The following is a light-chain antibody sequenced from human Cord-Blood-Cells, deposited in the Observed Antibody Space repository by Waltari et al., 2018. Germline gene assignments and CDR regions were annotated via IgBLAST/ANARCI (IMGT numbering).Light chain of an antibody. CDR1: SSDVGSYNL. CDR3: CAYAGSSL. CDR2: EVS. Sequence: QSALTQPASVSGSPGQSITISCTGTSSDVGSYNLVSWYQQHPGKAPKLMIYEVSKRAVGVSNRFSGAKAGDAATMAVIEVQAEDESDYCGCAYAGSSLFGGGTKLTVL. J-gene: IGLJ2*01. V-gene: IGLV2-23*02.